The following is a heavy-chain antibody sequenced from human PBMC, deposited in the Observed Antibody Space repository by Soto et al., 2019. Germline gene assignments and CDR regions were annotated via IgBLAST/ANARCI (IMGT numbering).Heavy chain of an antibody. CDR2: INPNSGGT. J-gene: IGHJ5*02. CDR1: GYTXSGYY. CDR3: ARGSWFDP. Sequence: GXSXKVSCRASGYTXSGYYMNWVRQAPGQGLEWMGWINPNSGGTNYAQKFQGWVTITRDTSISTAYMELSRLRSDDTAVYYCARGSWFDPWGQGTLVTVSS. V-gene: IGHV1-2*04.